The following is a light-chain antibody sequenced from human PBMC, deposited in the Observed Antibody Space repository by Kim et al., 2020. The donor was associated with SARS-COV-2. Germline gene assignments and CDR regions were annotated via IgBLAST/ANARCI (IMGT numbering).Light chain of an antibody. J-gene: IGKJ2*01. CDR1: QSISAY. Sequence: ASVGDRVTITCRASQSISAYLNWYQHKPGKPPKLLIYAASTLQNGVPSRFSGSGSGTDFTLTITNLQPEDFATFYCQQSYTTPIYTFGQGTKLEI. CDR2: AAS. V-gene: IGKV1-39*01. CDR3: QQSYTTPIYT.